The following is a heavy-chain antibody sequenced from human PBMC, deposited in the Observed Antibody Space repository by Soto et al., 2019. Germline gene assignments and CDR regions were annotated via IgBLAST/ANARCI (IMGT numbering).Heavy chain of an antibody. V-gene: IGHV3-23*01. CDR3: AITPGYYYGSNGDQFDY. Sequence: PGGSLRLSCAASGFTFNNYAMSWVRQAPWKGLEWVSAVSGSGGSTYYADSVKGRFIISRDNSKNTLYLQMNSLRAEDTAVYYCAITPGYYYGSNGDQFDYWRQGTLDTVS. J-gene: IGHJ4*02. CDR2: VSGSGGST. CDR1: GFTFNNYA. D-gene: IGHD3-22*01.